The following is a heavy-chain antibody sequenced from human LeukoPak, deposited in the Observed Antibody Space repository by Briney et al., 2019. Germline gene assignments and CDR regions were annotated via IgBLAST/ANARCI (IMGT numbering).Heavy chain of an antibody. J-gene: IGHJ4*02. Sequence: GGSLRLSCAASGFTFSSYSMNWVRQAPGKGLEWVSSISSSSSYIYYADSVKGRFTISRDNAKNSLYLQMNSLRAEDTAVYYCARRAGAYTHPYDYWGQGTLVTVSS. D-gene: IGHD3-16*01. V-gene: IGHV3-21*04. CDR2: ISSSSSYI. CDR3: ARRAGAYTHPYDY. CDR1: GFTFSSYS.